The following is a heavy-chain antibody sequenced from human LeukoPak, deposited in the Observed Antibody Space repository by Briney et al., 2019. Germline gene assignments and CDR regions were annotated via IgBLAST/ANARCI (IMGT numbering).Heavy chain of an antibody. Sequence: ASVKVSCKASGYTFTGYYMHWVRQAPGQGLEWMGWINPNSGGANYAQKFQGRVTMTRDTSISTAYMELSRLRSDDTAVYYCATAYDYGDYWGYWGQGTLVTVSS. V-gene: IGHV1-2*02. J-gene: IGHJ4*02. D-gene: IGHD4-17*01. CDR2: INPNSGGA. CDR1: GYTFTGYY. CDR3: ATAYDYGDYWGY.